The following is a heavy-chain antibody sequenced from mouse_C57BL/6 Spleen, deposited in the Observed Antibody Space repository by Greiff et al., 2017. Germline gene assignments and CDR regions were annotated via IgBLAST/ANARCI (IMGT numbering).Heavy chain of an antibody. Sequence: VQLQQSGPELVKPGASVKISCKASGYTFTDYYMNWVKQSHGKSLEWIGDINPNNGGTSYNQKFKGKATLTVDKSSSTAYMELRSLTSEDSAVYYCARGDRQLRLRGFAYWGQGTLVTVSA. J-gene: IGHJ3*01. CDR3: ARGDRQLRLRGFAY. D-gene: IGHD3-2*02. V-gene: IGHV1-26*01. CDR1: GYTFTDYY. CDR2: INPNNGGT.